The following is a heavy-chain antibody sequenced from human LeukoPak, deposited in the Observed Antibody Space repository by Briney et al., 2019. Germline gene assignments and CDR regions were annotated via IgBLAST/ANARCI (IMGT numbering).Heavy chain of an antibody. CDR1: GFTFGTYW. D-gene: IGHD2-15*01. CDR2: INSDGGTT. J-gene: IGHJ3*01. Sequence: GGSLRLSCGASGFTFGTYWMHWVRQAPGKGLVWVSGINSDGGTTTYADSVKGRFTISRDNAKHTLYLQMNTLRADDTAVYYCAKDGSNDWRWGAFDVWGQGTMVTVSS. CDR3: AKDGSNDWRWGAFDV. V-gene: IGHV3-74*01.